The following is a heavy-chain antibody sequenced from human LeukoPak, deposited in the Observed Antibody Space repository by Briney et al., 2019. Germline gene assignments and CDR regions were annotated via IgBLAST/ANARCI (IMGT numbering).Heavy chain of an antibody. D-gene: IGHD2-21*01. CDR3: AGGSGFLMDS. V-gene: IGHV3-7*01. Sequence: PGGSLRLSCAASGFTFSSFWMNWVRQAPGKGLEWVANIKQDGSARYYVDSLKGRFTISRDNAKNPLYLQMNSLRAEDTAVYYCAGGSGFLMDSWGQGTLVSVSS. CDR2: IKQDGSAR. CDR1: GFTFSSFW. J-gene: IGHJ4*02.